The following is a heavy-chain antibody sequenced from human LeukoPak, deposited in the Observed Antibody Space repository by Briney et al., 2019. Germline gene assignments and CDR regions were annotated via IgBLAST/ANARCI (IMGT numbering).Heavy chain of an antibody. Sequence: GQSLRLSCAVSGLTFSNFRMSWVRQAPGKGLEWVAHIRQDGSEAFYVDSVKGRFTISRDNAKNSPYLQMSSLRAEDTAVYFCGRNEVDYFGRGTLVTVSS. CDR3: GRNEVDY. CDR2: IRQDGSEA. J-gene: IGHJ4*01. V-gene: IGHV3-7*01. CDR1: GLTFSNFR.